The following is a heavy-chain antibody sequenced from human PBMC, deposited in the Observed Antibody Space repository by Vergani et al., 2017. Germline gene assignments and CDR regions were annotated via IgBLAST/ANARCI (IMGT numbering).Heavy chain of an antibody. CDR1: GFTFSSYA. J-gene: IGHJ5*02. CDR2: ISGSGGST. V-gene: IGHV3-23*01. CDR3: AXTPSITMVRGVIIRWFDA. Sequence: EVQLLESGGGLVQPGGSLRLSCAASGFTFSSYAMSWVRQAPGKGLEWVSAISGSGGSTYYADSVKGRFTISRDNSKNTLYLQMNSLRAEDTAVYYCAXTPSITMVRGVIIRWFDAWGQGTLVTVSS. D-gene: IGHD3-10*01.